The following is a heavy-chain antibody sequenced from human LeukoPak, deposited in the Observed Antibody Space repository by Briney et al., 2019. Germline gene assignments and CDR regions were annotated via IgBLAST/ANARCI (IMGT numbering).Heavy chain of an antibody. V-gene: IGHV3-21*01. Sequence: PGGSLRLSCAASGFTFSSYSMNWVRQAPGKGLEWVSSISSSSSYIYYADSVKGRFTISRDNAKNSLYLQMNSLRAEDTAVYYCAVFKGGFYDSSGYPGDYWGQGTLVTVSS. CDR3: AVFKGGFYDSSGYPGDY. D-gene: IGHD3-22*01. CDR2: ISSSSSYI. CDR1: GFTFSSYS. J-gene: IGHJ4*02.